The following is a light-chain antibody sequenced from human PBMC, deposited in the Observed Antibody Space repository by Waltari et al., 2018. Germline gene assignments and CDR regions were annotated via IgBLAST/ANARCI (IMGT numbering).Light chain of an antibody. CDR2: SAS. CDR1: QSISNY. Sequence: DIQMTQSPSSLSASVGDRVTITCRASQSISNYLNWYQQKPGKAAKLLIYSASSLHSGVPSRFTGSGSGTEFTLTISSLQPEDFAAYYCQQSYSSPPAFGGGTKVDI. J-gene: IGKJ4*01. V-gene: IGKV1-39*01. CDR3: QQSYSSPPA.